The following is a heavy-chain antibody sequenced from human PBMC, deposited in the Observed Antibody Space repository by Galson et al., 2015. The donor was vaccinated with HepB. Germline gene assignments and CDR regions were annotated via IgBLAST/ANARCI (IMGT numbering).Heavy chain of an antibody. CDR2: FDPEDGET. D-gene: IGHD3-3*01. CDR3: ATLQETIFGVVSLLRNPDYYYGMDV. Sequence: SVKVSCKVSGYTLTELSMHWVRQAPGKGLEWMGGFDPEDGETIYAQKFQGRVTMTEDTSTDTAYMELSSLRSEDTAVYYCATLQETIFGVVSLLRNPDYYYGMDVWGQGTTVTVSS. V-gene: IGHV1-24*01. CDR1: GYTLTELS. J-gene: IGHJ6*02.